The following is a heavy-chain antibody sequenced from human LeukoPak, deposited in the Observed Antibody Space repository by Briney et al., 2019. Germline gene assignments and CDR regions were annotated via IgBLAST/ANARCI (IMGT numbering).Heavy chain of an antibody. CDR2: IYPGDSDT. V-gene: IGHV5-51*01. CDR1: GYSFTSYW. CDR3: ARHHSSSWYGSPNGMDV. D-gene: IGHD6-13*01. Sequence: GESLKISCKGSGYSFTSYWIGWVRQMPGKGLEWIGIIYPGDSDTRYSPSFQGQVTISADKSISTAYLQWSSLKASDTAMYYCARHHSSSWYGSPNGMDVWGQGTTVTVSS. J-gene: IGHJ6*02.